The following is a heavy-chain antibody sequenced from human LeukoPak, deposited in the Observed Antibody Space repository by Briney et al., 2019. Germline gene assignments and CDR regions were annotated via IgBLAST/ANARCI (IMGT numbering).Heavy chain of an antibody. CDR1: GFTFSDYY. CDR3: TTITVATIDY. V-gene: IGHV3-15*01. D-gene: IGHD5-12*01. J-gene: IGHJ4*02. CDR2: IKSKTDGGTT. Sequence: PGGSLRLSCAASGFTFSDYYMSWIRQAPGKGLEWVGRIKSKTDGGTTDYAAPVKGRFTISRDDSKNTLYLQMNSLKTEDTAVYYCTTITVATIDYWGQGTLVTVSS.